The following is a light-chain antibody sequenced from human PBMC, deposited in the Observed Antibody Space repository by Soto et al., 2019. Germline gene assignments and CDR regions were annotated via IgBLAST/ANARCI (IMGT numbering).Light chain of an antibody. CDR3: QQSYSTPVT. Sequence: DIQMTQSPSSLSASVGARGTITCRASQSISSSLNWYQQKPGKAPKLLIYAASSLQSGVPSRFSGSGSGTDFTLTISSLQPEDFATYYCQQSYSTPVTFGQGTKVEIK. CDR2: AAS. J-gene: IGKJ1*01. CDR1: QSISSS. V-gene: IGKV1-39*01.